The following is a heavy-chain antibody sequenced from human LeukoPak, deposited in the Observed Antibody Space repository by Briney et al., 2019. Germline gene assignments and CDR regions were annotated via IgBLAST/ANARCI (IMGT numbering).Heavy chain of an antibody. CDR1: GFTVSSNY. V-gene: IGHV3-66*01. Sequence: PGGSLRLSWVVFGFTVSSNYMSWVRHAPRKGLEWVSVIYSGGSTYYADSVKGRFTICRDNSKNTQYLQMNSLRAEDTAVYYCAREAGFDIWGQGTMVTVSS. CDR3: AREAGFDI. J-gene: IGHJ3*02. CDR2: IYSGGST.